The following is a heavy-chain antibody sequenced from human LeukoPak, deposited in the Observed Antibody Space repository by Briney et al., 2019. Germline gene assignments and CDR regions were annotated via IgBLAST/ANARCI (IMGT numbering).Heavy chain of an antibody. D-gene: IGHD2-15*01. CDR1: GYTFTSYA. CDR2: INTDTGNP. V-gene: IGHV7-4-1*02. CDR3: ARASCTGGTCPTFIDF. Sequence: GASVKVSCKASGYTFTSYAMNWVRQAPGQGLEWMGWINTDTGNPTYAQGFTGRFVFSLDTSVSTAYLQISSLKAEDTAVYYCARASCTGGTCPTFIDFWGQGTLVTVSS. J-gene: IGHJ4*02.